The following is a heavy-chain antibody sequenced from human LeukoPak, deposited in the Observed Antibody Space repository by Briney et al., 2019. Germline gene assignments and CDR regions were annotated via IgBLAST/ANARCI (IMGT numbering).Heavy chain of an antibody. D-gene: IGHD3-3*01. V-gene: IGHV3-33*01. Sequence: GGSLRLSCAASGFTFSSYGMHWVRQAPGKGLEWVAVIWYDGSNKYYADSVKGRFTISRDNSKNTLYLQMYSLRADDTAVYYCATDRGWRTSGYYLYYFEYWGQGTLVTYSS. CDR3: ATDRGWRTSGYYLYYFEY. CDR1: GFTFSSYG. CDR2: IWYDGSNK. J-gene: IGHJ4*02.